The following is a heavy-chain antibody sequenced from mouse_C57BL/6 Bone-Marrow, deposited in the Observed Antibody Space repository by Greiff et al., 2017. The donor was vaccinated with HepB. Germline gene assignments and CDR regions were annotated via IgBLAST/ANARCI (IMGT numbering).Heavy chain of an antibody. V-gene: IGHV1-55*01. CDR1: GYTFTSYW. Sequence: QVQLKESGAELVKPGASVKMSCKASGYTFTSYWITWVKQRPGQGLEWIGDIYPGSGSTNYNEKFKSKATLTVDTSSSTAYMQLSSLTSEDSAVYYCAREGGNYWFAYWGQGTLVTVSA. J-gene: IGHJ3*01. CDR3: AREGGNYWFAY. D-gene: IGHD2-1*01. CDR2: IYPGSGST.